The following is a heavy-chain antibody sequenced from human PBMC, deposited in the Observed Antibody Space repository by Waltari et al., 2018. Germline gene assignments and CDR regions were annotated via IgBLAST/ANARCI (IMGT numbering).Heavy chain of an antibody. Sequence: QVQLVQSGAEVKKPGSSGKVSCKASGGTLRSYATSWGRQAPGQGLEWMVGIIPIFGTANYAQKFQGRVTITADKSTSTAYMELSSLRSEDTAVYYCAIIAAAVDFDYWGQGTLVTVSS. CDR3: AIIAAAVDFDY. D-gene: IGHD6-13*01. CDR2: IIPIFGTA. J-gene: IGHJ4*02. CDR1: GGTLRSYA. V-gene: IGHV1-69*14.